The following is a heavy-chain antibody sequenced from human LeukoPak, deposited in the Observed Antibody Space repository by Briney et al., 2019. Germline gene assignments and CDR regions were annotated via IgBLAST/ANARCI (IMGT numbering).Heavy chain of an antibody. CDR1: GLSFSSYS. Sequence: GGYLRLSCAASGLSFSSYSMNWVRQAPGKGLEWVSSITRSSSYIFYADSVKGRFTISRDNAKNSLYLHMDSLRVDDTAVYYCARGLLVVGAPAASDYWGQGTLVTVSS. D-gene: IGHD2-2*01. V-gene: IGHV3-21*01. CDR2: ITRSSSYI. CDR3: ARGLLVVGAPAASDY. J-gene: IGHJ4*02.